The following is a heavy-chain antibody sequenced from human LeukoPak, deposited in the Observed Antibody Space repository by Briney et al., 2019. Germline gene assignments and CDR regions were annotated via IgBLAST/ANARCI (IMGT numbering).Heavy chain of an antibody. J-gene: IGHJ4*02. Sequence: PGGSLRLSCAASGFTFSNYAMTWVRQAPGKGLEWVSGISWNNNNMDYADSVKGRFTISRDNAKNSLYLQMNSLRTEDTAFYFCAKDIGCSGGTCYFPNYFDYWGQGTLVTVSS. V-gene: IGHV3-9*01. CDR2: ISWNNNNM. D-gene: IGHD2-15*01. CDR3: AKDIGCSGGTCYFPNYFDY. CDR1: GFTFSNYA.